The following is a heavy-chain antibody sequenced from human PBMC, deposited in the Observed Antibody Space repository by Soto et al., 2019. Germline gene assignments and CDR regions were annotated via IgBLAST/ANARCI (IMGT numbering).Heavy chain of an antibody. D-gene: IGHD6-13*01. CDR2: TNAGNGNT. V-gene: IGHV1-3*01. J-gene: IGHJ4*02. Sequence: ASVKVSCQASGYTFTSYAMHWVRQAPGQRLERMRRTNAGNGNTKYSQKFQGRVTMTRDTSASTAYMELSSLRSVDTAVYYCARAPGGPGIAEYWGQGTLVTVSS. CDR3: ARAPGGPGIAEY. CDR1: GYTFTSYA.